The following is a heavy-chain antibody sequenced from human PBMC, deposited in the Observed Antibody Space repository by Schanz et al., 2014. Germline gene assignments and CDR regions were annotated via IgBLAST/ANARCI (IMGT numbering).Heavy chain of an antibody. CDR2: ISSGGGST. V-gene: IGHV3-23*01. Sequence: EVQLLESGGGLVQPGGSLRLSCASSGFSFTTYAMSWVRQAPGKGLEWVSSISSGGGSTYYADSVKGRFTISRDNSKNTLYLQMNSLRAEDTAIYYCAKDAPYPFDLWGRGTLITGSS. CDR1: GFSFTTYA. J-gene: IGHJ2*01. CDR3: AKDAPYPFDL.